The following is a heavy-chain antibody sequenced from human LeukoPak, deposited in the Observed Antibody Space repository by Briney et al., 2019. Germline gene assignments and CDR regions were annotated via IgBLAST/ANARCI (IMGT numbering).Heavy chain of an antibody. CDR1: GFTFSSYW. D-gene: IGHD1-14*01. CDR3: ANRPNPFYFDY. V-gene: IGHV3-74*01. J-gene: IGHJ4*02. Sequence: GGSLRLSCAASGFTFSSYWMHWVRQAPGKGLVWVSRINSDGSSTSYADSVKGRFTISRDNSKNTLFLQMNSLSAEDTAVYYCANRPNPFYFDYWGQGTLVTVSS. CDR2: INSDGSST.